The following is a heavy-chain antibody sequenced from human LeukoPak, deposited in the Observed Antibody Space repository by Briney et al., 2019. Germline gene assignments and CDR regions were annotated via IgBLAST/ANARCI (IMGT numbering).Heavy chain of an antibody. Sequence: ASVKVSCKASGYTFTGYYMHWVRQAPGQGLEWMGWINPNSGGTNYAQKFQGRVTMTRDTSISTAYMELSRLRSDDTAVYYCARVTALKYYYYGMDVWGQGTTVTVSS. CDR2: INPNSGGT. D-gene: IGHD2-21*02. V-gene: IGHV1-2*02. J-gene: IGHJ6*02. CDR3: ARVTALKYYYYGMDV. CDR1: GYTFTGYY.